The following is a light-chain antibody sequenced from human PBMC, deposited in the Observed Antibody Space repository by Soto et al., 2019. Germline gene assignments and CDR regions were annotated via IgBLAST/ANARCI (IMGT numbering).Light chain of an antibody. CDR2: VAS. CDR1: QTVYSN. J-gene: IGKJ4*01. CDR3: QQYNKWPLS. V-gene: IGKV3-15*01. Sequence: DIVMTQSPATLSVSPGERATLSCRASQTVYSNLAWYQQKPGQAPRLLIYVASTRATGIPARFSASGSGTEFTLTISSLQSEDFAVYFCQQYNKWPLSFGGGTKVEIK.